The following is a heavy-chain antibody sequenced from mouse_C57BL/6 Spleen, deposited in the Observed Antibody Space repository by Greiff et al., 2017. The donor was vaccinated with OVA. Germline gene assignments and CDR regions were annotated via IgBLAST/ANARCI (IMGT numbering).Heavy chain of an antibody. V-gene: IGHV1-5*01. CDR2: IYPGNSDT. D-gene: IGHD2-3*01. CDR3: TRGDDGYLYYYAMDY. CDR1: GYTFTSYW. Sequence: VQLQQSGTVLARPGASVKMSCKTSGYTFTSYWMHWVKQRPGQGLEWIGAIYPGNSDTSYNQKFKGKATLTAVTSASTAYMELSSLTNDDSADYYCTRGDDGYLYYYAMDYWGQGTSVTVSS. J-gene: IGHJ4*01.